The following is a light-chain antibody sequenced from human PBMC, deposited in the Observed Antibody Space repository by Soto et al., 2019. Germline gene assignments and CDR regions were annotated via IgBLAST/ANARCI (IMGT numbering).Light chain of an antibody. V-gene: IGLV3-21*02. Sequence: SYELTQPTSLSVAPGQTAKITCGGDKIGRKSVHWYQQKSGQAPVLVVYEDGARPSGIPERFSGSNSGNTATLTISRVEVGDEADYFCQVWDSDLHVVFGGGTKLTVL. J-gene: IGLJ2*01. CDR2: EDG. CDR3: QVWDSDLHVV. CDR1: KIGRKS.